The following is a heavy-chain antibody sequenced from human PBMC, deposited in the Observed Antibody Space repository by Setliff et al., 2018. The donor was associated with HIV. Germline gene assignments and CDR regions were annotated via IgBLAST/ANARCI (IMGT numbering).Heavy chain of an antibody. CDR3: SRGSYYMDV. CDR2: IYTSGST. D-gene: IGHD3-16*01. J-gene: IGHJ6*03. CDR1: GGSISSYY. Sequence: PSETLSLTCTVSGGSISSYYWSWIRQPPGKGLEWIGYIYTSGSTIYSASLKSRVSISVDTSKNQVSLRLSSVTAADTAVYHCSRGSYYMDVWGKGTTVTVS. V-gene: IGHV4-4*08.